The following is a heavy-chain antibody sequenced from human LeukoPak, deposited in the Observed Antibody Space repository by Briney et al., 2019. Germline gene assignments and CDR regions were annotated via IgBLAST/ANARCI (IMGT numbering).Heavy chain of an antibody. D-gene: IGHD3-3*01. J-gene: IGHJ6*03. CDR2: INHSGST. CDR1: GGSFSGYY. CDR3: ASTYYDFWSGYPYYMDV. Sequence: SETLSLTCAVYGGSFSGYYWSWIRQPPGKGLEWVGEINHSGSTNYNPSLKSRVTISVDTSKNQFSLKLSSVTAADTAVYYCASTYYDFWSGYPYYMDVWGKGTTVTVSS. V-gene: IGHV4-34*01.